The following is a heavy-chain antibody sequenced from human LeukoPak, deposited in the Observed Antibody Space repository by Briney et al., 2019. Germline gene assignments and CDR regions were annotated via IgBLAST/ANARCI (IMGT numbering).Heavy chain of an antibody. CDR3: ARDQGKGSGSYRMDV. CDR2: ISSSSSYI. D-gene: IGHD3-10*01. J-gene: IGHJ6*02. CDR1: GFTFSSYS. Sequence: GGSLRLSCAASGFTFSSYSMNWVRQAPGKGLEWVSSISSSSSYIYYADSVKGRFTISRDNAKNSLYLQMNSLRAEDTAVYYCARDQGKGSGSYRMDVWGQGTTVTVSS. V-gene: IGHV3-21*01.